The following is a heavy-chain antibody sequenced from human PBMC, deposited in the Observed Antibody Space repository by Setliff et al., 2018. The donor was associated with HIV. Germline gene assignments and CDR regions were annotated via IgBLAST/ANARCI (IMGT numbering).Heavy chain of an antibody. J-gene: IGHJ5*02. CDR2: IIPIFGTA. Sequence: ASVKVSCKASGYTFTSYGITWVRQAPGQGLEWMGGIIPIFGTANYAQKFQGRVTITTDESTSTAYMELSSLRSEDTAVYYCARSPGIAAAGWGWFDPWGQGTLVTVSS. CDR3: ARSPGIAAAGWGWFDP. CDR1: GYTFTSYG. D-gene: IGHD6-13*01. V-gene: IGHV1-69*05.